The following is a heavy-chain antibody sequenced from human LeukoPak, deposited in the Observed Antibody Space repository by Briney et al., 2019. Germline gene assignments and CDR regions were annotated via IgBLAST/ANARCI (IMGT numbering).Heavy chain of an antibody. Sequence: GGSLRLSCAASGFTVSSNYMIWLRQAPGKGLEWVSIIYSGGSTYYADSVKGRFTISRDNSKNTLYPQMNGLRDEDTAMYYCARGGVGSSTSCYTCRAFDIWGQGTMVTVSS. V-gene: IGHV3-53*01. CDR1: GFTVSSNY. D-gene: IGHD2-2*02. CDR2: IYSGGST. CDR3: ARGGVGSSTSCYTCRAFDI. J-gene: IGHJ3*02.